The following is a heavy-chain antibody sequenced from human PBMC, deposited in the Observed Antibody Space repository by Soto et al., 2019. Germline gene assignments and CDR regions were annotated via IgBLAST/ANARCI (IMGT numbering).Heavy chain of an antibody. CDR2: ISYDGSNK. V-gene: IGHV3-30*18. Sequence: GGSLRLSCAASGFTFSSYGMHWVRQAPGKGLEWVAVISYDGSNKYYADSVKGRFTISRDNSKNTLYLQMNSLRAEDTAVYYCAKGGVEDAAMVWLPPYYYYYGMDVWGQGTTVTVSS. CDR3: AKGGVEDAAMVWLPPYYYYYGMDV. CDR1: GFTFSSYG. D-gene: IGHD5-18*01. J-gene: IGHJ6*02.